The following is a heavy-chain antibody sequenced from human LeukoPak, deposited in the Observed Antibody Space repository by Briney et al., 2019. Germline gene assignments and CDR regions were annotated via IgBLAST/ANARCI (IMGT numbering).Heavy chain of an antibody. CDR3: VRGPKGSGSYYKWFDP. J-gene: IGHJ5*02. D-gene: IGHD3-10*01. CDR2: IYTSGST. Sequence: SETLSLTCTVSGGSISSYYWSWIRQPAGKGLEWIGRIYTSGSTNYNPSLKSRVTMSVDTSKNQSSLRLSSVTAADTAVYYCVRGPKGSGSYYKWFDPWGLGTLVTVSS. V-gene: IGHV4-4*07. CDR1: GGSISSYY.